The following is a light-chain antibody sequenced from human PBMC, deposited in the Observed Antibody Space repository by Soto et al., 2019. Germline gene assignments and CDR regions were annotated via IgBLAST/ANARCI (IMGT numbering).Light chain of an antibody. J-gene: IGKJ1*01. CDR2: GAS. V-gene: IGKV1-39*01. CDR3: QQTYSTPPT. Sequence: DIQMTQSPSSLSASVGDRVTITCRASQSISSYLNWYQQKQGKAPKLLIYGASSLQSGVPSRLRGSGSGTDFTLTISTLQPEDFATYYCQQTYSTPPTFGQGTKVEIK. CDR1: QSISSY.